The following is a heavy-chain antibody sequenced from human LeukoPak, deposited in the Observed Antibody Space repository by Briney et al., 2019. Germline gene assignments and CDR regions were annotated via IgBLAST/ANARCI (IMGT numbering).Heavy chain of an antibody. CDR1: GYTFTGYY. V-gene: IGHV1-2*02. CDR2: INPNSGGT. Sequence: ASVKVSCKASGYTFTGYYMHWVRQAPGQGLEWMGWINPNSGGTNYAQKFQGRVTMTRDTSISTAYMELSRLRSDDTAVYYCARGLGYCSSTSCPNFDYWGQGTLVTVSS. CDR3: ARGLGYCSSTSCPNFDY. J-gene: IGHJ4*02. D-gene: IGHD2-2*01.